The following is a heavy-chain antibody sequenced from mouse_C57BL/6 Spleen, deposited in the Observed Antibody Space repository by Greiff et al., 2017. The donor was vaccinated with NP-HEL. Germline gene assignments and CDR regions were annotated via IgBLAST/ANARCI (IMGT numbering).Heavy chain of an antibody. CDR1: GYTFTDYN. CDR3: ARHGGYAMDY. J-gene: IGHJ4*01. Sequence: EVKLVESGPELVKPGASVKIPCKASGYTFTDYNMDWVKQSPGKSLEWIGDINPNNGGTIYNQKFKGKATLTVDKSSSTAYMELRSRTSEDTAVYYCARHGGYAMDYWGQGTSGTVSS. V-gene: IGHV1-18*01. CDR2: INPNNGGT.